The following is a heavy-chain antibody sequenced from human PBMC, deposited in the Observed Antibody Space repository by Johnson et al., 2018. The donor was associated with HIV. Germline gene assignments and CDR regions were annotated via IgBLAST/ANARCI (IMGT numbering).Heavy chain of an antibody. V-gene: IGHV3-11*04. CDR3: AGGRGWVTLNAFYM. CDR1: GITFSDYY. J-gene: IGHJ3*02. D-gene: IGHD4-23*01. Sequence: QMLLVESGGGLVKPGGSLRLSCAASGITFSDYYMSWIRQAPGKGLEWVSYISGSGSTIYYADSVKGRFTISRDNAKNSLYLQMNRLRADDTAVYYCAGGRGWVTLNAFYMWGQGTLVTVSS. CDR2: ISGSGSTI.